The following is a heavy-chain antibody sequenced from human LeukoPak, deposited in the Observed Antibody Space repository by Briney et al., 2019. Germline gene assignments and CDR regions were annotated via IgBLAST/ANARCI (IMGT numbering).Heavy chain of an antibody. CDR1: GFTFSSYA. CDR3: AKGGRDGYV. J-gene: IGHJ4*02. V-gene: IGHV3-30*04. CDR2: ISYDGSNK. Sequence: GGSLRLSCAASGFTFSSYAMHWVRQAPGKGLEWVAVISYDGSNKYYADSVKGRFTISRDNSKNTLYLQMNSLRAEDTAVYYCAKGGRDGYVWGQGTLVTVSS. D-gene: IGHD5-24*01.